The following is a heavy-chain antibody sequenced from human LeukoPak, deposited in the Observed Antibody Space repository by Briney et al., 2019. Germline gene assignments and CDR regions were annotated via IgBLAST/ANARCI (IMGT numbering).Heavy chain of an antibody. CDR3: ARESVGDYGLSFDC. CDR2: IYYSGGT. D-gene: IGHD4-17*01. J-gene: IGHJ4*02. V-gene: IGHV4-59*01. CDR1: GGSISSYY. Sequence: PSETLSLTCTVSGGSISSYYWSWIRQPPGKGLEWIGYIYYSGGTNYNPSLKSRVTISVDTSKNQFSLKLSSVTAADTAMYYCARESVGDYGLSFDCWGQGTLVTVSS.